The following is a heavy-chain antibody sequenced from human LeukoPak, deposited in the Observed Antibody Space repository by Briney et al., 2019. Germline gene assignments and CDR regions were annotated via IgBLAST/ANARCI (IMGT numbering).Heavy chain of an antibody. V-gene: IGHV4-4*07. CDR3: ARDRTYYDSTGYYYDF. Sequence: SETLSLTCAVAGDSISGYYWSWIRQPAGKGLEWIARMSGSGSTNYNPSLKSRVTLSVDTSKNQLSLNLNSVTAADTAVYYCARDRTYYDSTGYYYDFWGQGTLVPVSS. CDR1: GDSISGYY. J-gene: IGHJ4*02. CDR2: MSGSGST. D-gene: IGHD3-22*01.